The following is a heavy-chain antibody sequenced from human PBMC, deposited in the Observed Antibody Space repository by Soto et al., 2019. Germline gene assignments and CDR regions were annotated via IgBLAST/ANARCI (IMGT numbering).Heavy chain of an antibody. J-gene: IGHJ6*02. CDR2: IRSKAYGATT. D-gene: IGHD6-13*01. V-gene: IGHV3-49*03. CDR1: GFTFGDYA. Sequence: PGGSLRLSCTTSGFTFGDYAMSWSRQAPRKGLEWVGVIRSKAYGATTDYAASVKGRFTISRDDSKSIAYLQMNSLKSEDTGVYYCTKYTYTSRYAYYGMDVWGHGTTVTVSS. CDR3: TKYTYTSRYAYYGMDV.